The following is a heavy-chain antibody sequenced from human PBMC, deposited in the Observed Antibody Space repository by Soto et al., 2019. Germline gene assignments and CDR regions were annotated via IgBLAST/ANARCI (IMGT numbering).Heavy chain of an antibody. CDR2: ISAYNGNT. Sequence: ASVKVSCKASGYTFTSYYMHWVRQAPGQGLEWMGWISAYNGNTNYAQKLQGRVTMTTDTSTSTAYMELRSLRSDDTAVYYCARVPMITFGGVIVSKGPFDYWGQGTLVTVSS. J-gene: IGHJ4*02. V-gene: IGHV1-18*04. CDR1: GYTFTSYY. CDR3: ARVPMITFGGVIVSKGPFDY. D-gene: IGHD3-16*02.